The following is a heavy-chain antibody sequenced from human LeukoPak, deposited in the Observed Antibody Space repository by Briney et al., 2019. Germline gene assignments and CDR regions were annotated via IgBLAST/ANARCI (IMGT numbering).Heavy chain of an antibody. D-gene: IGHD3-16*01. CDR2: TNLHGTAV. V-gene: IGHV3-74*01. Sequence: PGGSLRLSCAVSGLSFSKYWMHWVRQAPGKGLVWVARTNLHGTAVDYADSVKGRFTISRDNAKNTLFLQMNSLRAEDTAVYYCASAYTYVRLGDHWGQGTLVTVSS. CDR3: ASAYTYVRLGDH. CDR1: GLSFSKYW. J-gene: IGHJ4*02.